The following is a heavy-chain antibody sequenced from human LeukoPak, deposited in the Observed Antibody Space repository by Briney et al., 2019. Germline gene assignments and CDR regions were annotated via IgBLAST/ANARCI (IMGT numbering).Heavy chain of an antibody. D-gene: IGHD6-19*01. V-gene: IGHV3-30*18. Sequence: GGSLRLSCAASGFTFSSYGMHWVRQAPGKGLEWVAVMSYDGSYKQYADSVKGRFTISRDNSKNTLYLQMNSLRAEDTAVYYCAKVAQLLAVAGDYWGQGTLVTVSS. CDR1: GFTFSSYG. J-gene: IGHJ4*02. CDR3: AKVAQLLAVAGDY. CDR2: MSYDGSYK.